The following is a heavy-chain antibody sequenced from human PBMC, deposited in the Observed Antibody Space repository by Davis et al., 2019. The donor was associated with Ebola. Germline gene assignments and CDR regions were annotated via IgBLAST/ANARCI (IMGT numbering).Heavy chain of an antibody. CDR3: ARDRLNRRGYSYGDRPNNWFDP. CDR1: GYTFTSYG. D-gene: IGHD5-18*01. J-gene: IGHJ5*02. CDR2: ISAYNGNT. V-gene: IGHV1-18*01. Sequence: AASVKVSCKASGYTFTSYGISWVRQAPGPGLEWMGWISAYNGNTHYAQKLQGRVTVTTDTSTSTAYMELRSLRSDDTAVYYCARDRLNRRGYSYGDRPNNWFDPWGQGTLVTVSS.